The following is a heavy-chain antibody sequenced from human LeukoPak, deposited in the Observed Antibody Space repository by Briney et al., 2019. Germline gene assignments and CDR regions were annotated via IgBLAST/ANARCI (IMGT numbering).Heavy chain of an antibody. CDR3: ARDYRGGYDSGLFDY. D-gene: IGHD5-12*01. V-gene: IGHV3-48*04. Sequence: QPGGSLRLSCAASGFTFSSYSMNWVRQAPGKGLEWVSYISSSSSTIYYADSVKGRFTISRDNAKNSLYLQMNSLRAEDTAVYYCARDYRGGYDSGLFDYWGQGTLVTVSS. CDR2: ISSSSSTI. J-gene: IGHJ4*02. CDR1: GFTFSSYS.